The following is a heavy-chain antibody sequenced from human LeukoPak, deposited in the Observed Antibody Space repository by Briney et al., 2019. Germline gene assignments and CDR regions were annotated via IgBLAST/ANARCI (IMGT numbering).Heavy chain of an antibody. CDR2: VYYSGST. Sequence: PSETLSLTCTVSGGSVSSYYWSWIRQSPGKGLEWIGYVYYSGSTNYNPALKSRVTISLDTSENQFSLKLSSVTAADTVVYYCAREANSPTARYWYFDLWGRGTQVTVSS. J-gene: IGHJ2*01. CDR3: AREANSPTARYWYFDL. CDR1: GGSVSSYY. V-gene: IGHV4-59*02. D-gene: IGHD2-21*01.